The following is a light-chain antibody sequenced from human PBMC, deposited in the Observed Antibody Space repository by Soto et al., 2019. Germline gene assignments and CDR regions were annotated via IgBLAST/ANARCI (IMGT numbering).Light chain of an antibody. J-gene: IGKJ1*01. CDR2: GAS. Sequence: EIVMTQSPATLSVSPGERATLSCRAIQSVSGNLAWYQQKPGQAPRLLIYGASARATGIPARFSGSGSGTEFTLTISSRQSEDFAVYYCQHYNNWPPGTFGQGTKVEIK. V-gene: IGKV3-15*01. CDR1: QSVSGN. CDR3: QHYNNWPPGT.